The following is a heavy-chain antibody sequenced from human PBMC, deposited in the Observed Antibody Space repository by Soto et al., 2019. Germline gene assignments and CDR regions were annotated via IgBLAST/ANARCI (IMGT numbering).Heavy chain of an antibody. V-gene: IGHV1-18*01. D-gene: IGHD6-19*01. Sequence: GTSVKLTCKASGYTFTSNGISWVRQAPGQGLEWMGWISAYNGNTNYAQKLQGRVTMTTDTSTSTAYMELRSLRSDDTAVYYCARDRPPGIAVAGTAKTPLPRYWGQGTLVTVSS. CDR1: GYTFTSNG. CDR3: ARDRPPGIAVAGTAKTPLPRY. CDR2: ISAYNGNT. J-gene: IGHJ4*02.